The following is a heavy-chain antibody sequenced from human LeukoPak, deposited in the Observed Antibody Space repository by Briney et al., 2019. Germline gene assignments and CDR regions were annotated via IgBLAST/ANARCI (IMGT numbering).Heavy chain of an antibody. J-gene: IGHJ4*02. CDR3: AGDYDFWSGYYSPTRGYFGY. CDR1: GFTFSGSG. Sequence: PGGSLRLSWAASGFTFSGSGMHWVRQAPGKGLEWVTFIRYDGSNKYYTDSVKGRFTISRDNSKNTLYLQMDSLRAEDTAVYYCAGDYDFWSGYYSPTRGYFGYWGQGTLVTVSS. V-gene: IGHV3-30*02. D-gene: IGHD3-3*01. CDR2: IRYDGSNK.